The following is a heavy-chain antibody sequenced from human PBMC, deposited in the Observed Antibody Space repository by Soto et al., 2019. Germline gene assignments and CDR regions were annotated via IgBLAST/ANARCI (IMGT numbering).Heavy chain of an antibody. Sequence: PSETLSLTCAVSGGSISSGCYSWSWIRQPPGKGLEWIGYIYHSGSTYYNPSLKSRVTISVDRSKNQFSLKLSSVTAADTAVYYCARAHSLTIFGVVTKGVGWFDPWGQGTLVTVSS. CDR3: ARAHSLTIFGVVTKGVGWFDP. V-gene: IGHV4-30-2*01. CDR2: IYHSGST. D-gene: IGHD3-3*01. J-gene: IGHJ5*02. CDR1: GGSISSGCYS.